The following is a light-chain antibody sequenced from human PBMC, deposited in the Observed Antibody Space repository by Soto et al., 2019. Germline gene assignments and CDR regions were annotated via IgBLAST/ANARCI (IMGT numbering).Light chain of an antibody. J-gene: IGKJ1*01. CDR3: QQSYSTPT. CDR2: AAS. CDR1: QSISSY. Sequence: DIQIAHSPSSLSASLVDRVTITCRASQSISSYLNWYQQKPGKAPKLLIYAASSLQSGVPSRFSGSGSGTDFTLTISSLQTEDFATYYCQQSYSTPTFGQGTKVDIK. V-gene: IGKV1-39*01.